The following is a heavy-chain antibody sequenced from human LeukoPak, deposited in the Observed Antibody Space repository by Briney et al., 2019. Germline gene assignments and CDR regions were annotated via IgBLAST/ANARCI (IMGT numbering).Heavy chain of an antibody. V-gene: IGHV3-48*02. D-gene: IGHD3-9*01. Sequence: SGGSLRLSCAASGFTFSTYGMNWVRQAPGKGLEWVSYISGGSNTIYYADSVKGRFTISRDNAMNSLYLQMNSLRDEDTAVYYCAREGLTGFYMTDSWGQGTLVTVSS. CDR2: ISGGSNTI. J-gene: IGHJ4*02. CDR3: AREGLTGFYMTDS. CDR1: GFTFSTYG.